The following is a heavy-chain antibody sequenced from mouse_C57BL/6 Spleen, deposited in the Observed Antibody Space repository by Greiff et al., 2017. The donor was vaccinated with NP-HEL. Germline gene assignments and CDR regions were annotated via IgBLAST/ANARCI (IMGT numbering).Heavy chain of an antibody. Sequence: EVQLQQSGPELVKPGDSVKISCKASGYSFTGYFMNWVMQSHGKSLEWIGRINPYNGDTFYNQKFKGKATLTVDKSSSTAHMELRSLTSEDSAVYYCARSDYSKGNWYFDVWGTGTTVTVSS. V-gene: IGHV1-20*01. D-gene: IGHD2-5*01. CDR3: ARSDYSKGNWYFDV. CDR2: INPYNGDT. CDR1: GYSFTGYF. J-gene: IGHJ1*03.